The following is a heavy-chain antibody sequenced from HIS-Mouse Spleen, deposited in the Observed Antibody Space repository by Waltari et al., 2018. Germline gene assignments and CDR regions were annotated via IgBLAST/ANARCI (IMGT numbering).Heavy chain of an antibody. V-gene: IGHV3-9*01. CDR2: ISWNSGSI. D-gene: IGHD6-19*01. Sequence: GLEWVSGISWNSGSIGYADSVKGRFTISRDNAKNSLYLQMNSLRAEDTALYYCAKGGAVAGQFDYWGQGTLVTVSS. CDR3: AKGGAVAGQFDY. J-gene: IGHJ4*02.